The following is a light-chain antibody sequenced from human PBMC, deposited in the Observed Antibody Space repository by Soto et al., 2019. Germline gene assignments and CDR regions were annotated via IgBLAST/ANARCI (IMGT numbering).Light chain of an antibody. CDR3: QQYHDWPT. CDR1: HTVSSS. Sequence: EIVVTQSPATLSVSPGERATLSCRASHTVSSSFAWYQQIPGQAPRLLIYGASIRAAGIPARFSGSGSGTEFTLTISSLQSEYFAVYYCQQYHDWPTFGQGTKVEIK. J-gene: IGKJ1*01. V-gene: IGKV3-15*01. CDR2: GAS.